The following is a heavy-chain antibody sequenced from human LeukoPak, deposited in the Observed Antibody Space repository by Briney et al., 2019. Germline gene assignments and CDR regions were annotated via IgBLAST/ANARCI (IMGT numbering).Heavy chain of an antibody. D-gene: IGHD3-3*01. CDR1: GYTFTSYD. V-gene: IGHV1-2*02. J-gene: IGHJ4*02. CDR2: INPNSGGT. CDR3: AREYYDFWSGYHFDY. Sequence: ASVKVSCKASGYTFTSYDINWVRQATGQGLEWMGWINPNSGGTNYAQKFQGRVTMTRDTSISTAYMELSRLRSDDTAVYYCAREYYDFWSGYHFDYWGQGTLVTVSS.